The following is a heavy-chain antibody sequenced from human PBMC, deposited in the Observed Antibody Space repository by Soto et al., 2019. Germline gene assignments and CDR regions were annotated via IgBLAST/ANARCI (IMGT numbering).Heavy chain of an antibody. CDR3: ARLQFDYFRIGSDSMDV. CDR2: DNVSAGT. J-gene: IGHJ6*02. D-gene: IGHD3-3*01. V-gene: IGHV4-61*01. CDR1: GGSARCGSYQ. Sequence: PSETLSLTCTVSGGSARCGSYQWSWIRQSPGIGLDWIGNDNVSAGTNYNPSLKSRVTISLNTSNNESSLNLPSVTTSDTALYLCARLQFDYFRIGSDSMDVWVQGTTVNVSS.